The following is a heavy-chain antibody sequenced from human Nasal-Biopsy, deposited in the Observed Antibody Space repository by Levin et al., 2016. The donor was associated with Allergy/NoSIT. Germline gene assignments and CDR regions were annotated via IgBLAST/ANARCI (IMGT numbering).Heavy chain of an antibody. CDR1: GYNFNAYY. D-gene: IGHD4/OR15-4a*01. CDR2: IDPKTRDV. J-gene: IGHJ4*02. CDR3: TKAVNYGGPD. V-gene: IGHV1-2*02. Sequence: ASVKVSCKASGYNFNAYYMHWVREAPGHGLEWMGCIDPKTRDVRYARKFQGRVTLTADTSLNTAYLEVNTLTSDDTAIYYCTKAVNYGGPDWGQGTLVTVSS.